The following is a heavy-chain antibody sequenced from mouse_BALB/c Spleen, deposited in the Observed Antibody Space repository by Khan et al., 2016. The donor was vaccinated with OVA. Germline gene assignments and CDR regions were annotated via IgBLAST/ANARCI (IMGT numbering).Heavy chain of an antibody. V-gene: IGHV3-2*02. D-gene: IGHD1-1*01. CDR2: ISYSGNT. Sequence: EVKLEESGPGLVKPSQSLSLTCTVTGYSITSDYAWNWIRQFPGNKLEWMGYISYSGNTKYNPSPKSRVSITRDTSKNQFFLQLNSVTIEDTATYYCARIYGGDFDYWGQGTTLTVSS. J-gene: IGHJ2*01. CDR3: ARIYGGDFDY. CDR1: GYSITSDYA.